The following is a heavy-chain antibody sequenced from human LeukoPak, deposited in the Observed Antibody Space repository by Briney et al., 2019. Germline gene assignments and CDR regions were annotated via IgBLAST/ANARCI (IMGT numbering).Heavy chain of an antibody. Sequence: GASVKVSCKVSGYTLTELSMHWGRQAPGKGLEWMGGFDPEDGETIYAQKFQGRVTMTEDTSTDTAYMELSSLRSEDTAVYYCATAAFGELRFDPWGQGTLVTVSS. V-gene: IGHV1-24*01. D-gene: IGHD3-10*01. CDR2: FDPEDGET. CDR1: GYTLTELS. J-gene: IGHJ5*02. CDR3: ATAAFGELRFDP.